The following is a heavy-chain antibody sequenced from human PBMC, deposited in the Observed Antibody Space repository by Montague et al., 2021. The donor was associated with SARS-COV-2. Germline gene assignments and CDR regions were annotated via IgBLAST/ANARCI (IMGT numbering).Heavy chain of an antibody. CDR1: GGSFSGCY. Sequence: SETLSLTCAVYGGSFSGCYWSWIRQPPGKGLEWIGEINHSGSTNYNPSLKSRVTISVDTSKNQFSLKLSSVTAADTAVYYCARGLAELRYFDWYHYYFDYWGQGTLVTVSS. D-gene: IGHD3-9*01. CDR2: INHSGST. V-gene: IGHV4-34*01. CDR3: ARGLAELRYFDWYHYYFDY. J-gene: IGHJ4*02.